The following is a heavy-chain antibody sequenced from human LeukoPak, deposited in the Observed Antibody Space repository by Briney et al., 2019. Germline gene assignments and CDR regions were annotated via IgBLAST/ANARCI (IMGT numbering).Heavy chain of an antibody. J-gene: IGHJ3*02. Sequence: SETLSLTCAVSGGSISSGGYSWRWIRQPPGKGLEWIGYIYHSGSTYYNPSLKSRVTISVDRSKNQFSLKLSSVTAADTAVYYCARGPIAVAGFDAFDIWGQGTMVTVSS. V-gene: IGHV4-30-2*01. CDR1: GGSISSGGYS. D-gene: IGHD6-19*01. CDR3: ARGPIAVAGFDAFDI. CDR2: IYHSGST.